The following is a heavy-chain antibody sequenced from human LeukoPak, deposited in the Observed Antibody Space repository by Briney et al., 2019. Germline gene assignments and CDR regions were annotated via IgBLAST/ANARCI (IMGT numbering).Heavy chain of an antibody. J-gene: IGHJ4*02. Sequence: GGSLRLSCAASGFTFSRYSMSWVRQRPGKGLEWLAIIKHDGSEKLYVDSVKDRFTISRDNAKNSLFLQMNSLRGDDTAVYYCVRDESIDESAYRFDSWGQGTLVTVSS. D-gene: IGHD6-6*01. CDR3: VRDESIDESAYRFDS. CDR2: IKHDGSEK. V-gene: IGHV3-7*05. CDR1: GFTFSRYS.